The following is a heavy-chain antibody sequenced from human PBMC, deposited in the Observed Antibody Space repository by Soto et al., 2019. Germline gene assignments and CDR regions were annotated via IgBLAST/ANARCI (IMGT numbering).Heavy chain of an antibody. D-gene: IGHD3-16*01. CDR1: GGSISSGGYY. J-gene: IGHJ3*02. Sequence: SETLSLTCTVSGGSISSGGYYWSWTRQHPGKGLEWIGYIYYSGSTYYNTSLKSRVTISVDTSKNQLSLKLSSVTAADTAVYYCASFREVDYIWGSYYAFDIWGQGTMVTVSS. CDR2: IYYSGST. V-gene: IGHV4-31*03. CDR3: ASFREVDYIWGSYYAFDI.